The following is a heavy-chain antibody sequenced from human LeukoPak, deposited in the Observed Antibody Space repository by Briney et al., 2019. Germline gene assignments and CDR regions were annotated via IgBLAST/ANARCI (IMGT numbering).Heavy chain of an antibody. CDR2: IYSGAST. V-gene: IGHV3-53*01. Sequence: GGSLRLSCAASGFGVSNNYMSWVRKAPGKGLEWVAVIYSGASTVYADVVKGRFTLSRDNSQNALFLQMNSLKVEDTAVYYCARDSGLNAFDIWGQGTMVTVSS. J-gene: IGHJ3*02. CDR3: ARDSGLNAFDI. CDR1: GFGVSNNY.